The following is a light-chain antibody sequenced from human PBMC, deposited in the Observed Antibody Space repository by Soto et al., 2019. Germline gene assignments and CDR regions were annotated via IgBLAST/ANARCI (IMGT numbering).Light chain of an antibody. V-gene: IGKV3-15*01. CDR1: QSVSSK. Sequence: EIVMTQSPATLSLSPGERATLSCRASQSVSSKLAWYQQKHGQAPRLLIDGASTRATGIPARFSGSGSGTEFTLTISSLQSEDFAVYYWQQYNNWPVAFGQGTKVEIK. CDR3: QQYNNWPVA. CDR2: GAS. J-gene: IGKJ1*01.